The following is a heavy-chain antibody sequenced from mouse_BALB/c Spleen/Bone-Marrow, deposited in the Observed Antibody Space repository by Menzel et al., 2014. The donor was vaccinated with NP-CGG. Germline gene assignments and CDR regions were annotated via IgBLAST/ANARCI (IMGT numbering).Heavy chain of an antibody. CDR2: IDPANGNT. V-gene: IGHV14-3*02. J-gene: IGHJ2*01. D-gene: IGHD1-2*01. CDR1: GFNIKDTY. CDR3: ARYRLGTYLDY. Sequence: VQLQQSGAELVKSGASVKLPCTASGFNIKDTYMHWVKQRPDQGLEWIGRIDPANGNTKYDPKFQGKATITADTSSNTAYLQLSSLTSEDTAVYYCARYRLGTYLDYWGQGTTLTASS.